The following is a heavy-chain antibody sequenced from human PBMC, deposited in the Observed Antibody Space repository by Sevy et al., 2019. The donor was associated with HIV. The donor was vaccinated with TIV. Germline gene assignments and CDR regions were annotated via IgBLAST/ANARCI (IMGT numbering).Heavy chain of an antibody. J-gene: IGHJ3*02. D-gene: IGHD3-3*01. CDR3: ARGGPAGMIFVVVIIHRDAFDI. Sequence: ASVKVSCKASGYTFTSYDINWVRQATGQGLEWMGWMNPNSGNTGYAQKFQGRVTMTRNTSISTPYMELSSLRSEDTAVYYGARGGPAGMIFVVVIIHRDAFDIWGQGTMVTVSS. CDR2: MNPNSGNT. V-gene: IGHV1-8*01. CDR1: GYTFTSYD.